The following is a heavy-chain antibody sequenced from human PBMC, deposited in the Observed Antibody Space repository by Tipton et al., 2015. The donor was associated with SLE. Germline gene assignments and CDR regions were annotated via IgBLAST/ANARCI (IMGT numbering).Heavy chain of an antibody. D-gene: IGHD1-1*01. CDR3: ARGREWNWSPYYMDV. V-gene: IGHV4-59*02. CDR2: RFHDGNI. J-gene: IGHJ6*03. CDR1: GDSVKSRY. Sequence: TLSLTCTVSGDSVKSRYWIWVRQPAGRGLEWLAYRFHDGNINYNPSLKTRLTMSVDTSRDQFSLTLNSVTAADTGIYYCARGREWNWSPYYMDVWGKGTTVTVPS.